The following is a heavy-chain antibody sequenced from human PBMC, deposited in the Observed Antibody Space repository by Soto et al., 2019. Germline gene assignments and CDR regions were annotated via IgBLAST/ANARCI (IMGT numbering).Heavy chain of an antibody. CDR3: ARHGYRGPTVN. Sequence: QLQLQESGPGLVKPSETLSLTCTVSGGSISSSSYYWGWIRQPPGKGLEWIGSIYYSGSTYYNPSLKSRVTISVDTSKNQFSLKLSSVTAADTAVYYCARHGYRGPTVNWGQGTMVTVSS. D-gene: IGHD5-12*01. CDR2: IYYSGST. CDR1: GGSISSSSYY. J-gene: IGHJ3*01. V-gene: IGHV4-39*01.